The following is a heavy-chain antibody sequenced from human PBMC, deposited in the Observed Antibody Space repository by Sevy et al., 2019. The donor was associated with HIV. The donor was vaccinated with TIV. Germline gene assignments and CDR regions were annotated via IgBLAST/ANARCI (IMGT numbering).Heavy chain of an antibody. CDR1: GYTFTTYG. J-gene: IGHJ6*02. Sequence: ASGKVSCKASGYTFTTYGISWVRQAPGQGLEWMGWISGYNGNTNYAQKFQGRVTMTTDTSTTTAYMELMSLRSDDAAVYYCARDRQITIFGVVTGTGMDVWGQGTTVTVSS. CDR3: ARDRQITIFGVVTGTGMDV. D-gene: IGHD3-3*01. V-gene: IGHV1-18*01. CDR2: ISGYNGNT.